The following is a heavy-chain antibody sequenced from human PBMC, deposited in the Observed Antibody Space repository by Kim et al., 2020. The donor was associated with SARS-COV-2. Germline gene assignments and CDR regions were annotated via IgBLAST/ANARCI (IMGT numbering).Heavy chain of an antibody. V-gene: IGHV3-33*01. Sequence: GGSLRLSCSASGFTFSNSAMHWVRQAPGKGLEWAAVIWFDGSNQYYADSVKGRFTVSRDNSKNTLYLQMNSLRVDDTAVYYCARDSATSGWFGGAFDVWGQGTILTVSS. CDR2: IWFDGSNQ. CDR1: GFTFSNSA. CDR3: ARDSATSGWFGGAFDV. J-gene: IGHJ3*01. D-gene: IGHD6-19*01.